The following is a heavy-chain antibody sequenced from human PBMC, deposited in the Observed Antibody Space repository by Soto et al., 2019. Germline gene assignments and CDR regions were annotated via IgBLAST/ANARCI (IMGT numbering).Heavy chain of an antibody. V-gene: IGHV3-23*01. CDR1: GFTFSSYA. Sequence: GGSLRLSCAASGFTFSSYAMSWVRQAPGKGLEWVSGISGSGGSTYYADSVKGRFTISRDNSKNTLYLQMNSLRADDTAVYYCAKDSSQYYYDSSGYYPGYWGQGTPVTVSS. D-gene: IGHD3-22*01. J-gene: IGHJ4*02. CDR2: ISGSGGST. CDR3: AKDSSQYYYDSSGYYPGY.